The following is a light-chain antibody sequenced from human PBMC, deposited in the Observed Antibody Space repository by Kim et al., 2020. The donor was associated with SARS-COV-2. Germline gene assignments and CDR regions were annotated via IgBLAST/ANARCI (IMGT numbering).Light chain of an antibody. J-gene: IGKJ2*01. V-gene: IGKV1-27*01. Sequence: SASVGDRVTITCRASQDIRNFLAWYQQKPGKVPKLLIYAASTLLSGVPSRFSGSVSGTTFTLTISSLQPEDVATYYCQKFNNAPRTFGQGTKLEIK. CDR1: QDIRNF. CDR2: AAS. CDR3: QKFNNAPRT.